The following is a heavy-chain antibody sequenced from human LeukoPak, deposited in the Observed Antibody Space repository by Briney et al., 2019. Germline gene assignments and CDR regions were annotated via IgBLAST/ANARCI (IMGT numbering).Heavy chain of an antibody. CDR2: ISGDGGST. CDR3: AKDGIRCAGLGP. D-gene: IGHD3-3*02. Sequence: GGSLRLSCAASGFTFDDYAMHWVRQAPGKGLEWVSLISGDGGSTYYADSVKGRFTISRDNSKNSLYLQMSSLRTEDTALYYCAKDGIRCAGLGPWGQGTLVTVSS. V-gene: IGHV3-43*02. CDR1: GFTFDDYA. J-gene: IGHJ5*02.